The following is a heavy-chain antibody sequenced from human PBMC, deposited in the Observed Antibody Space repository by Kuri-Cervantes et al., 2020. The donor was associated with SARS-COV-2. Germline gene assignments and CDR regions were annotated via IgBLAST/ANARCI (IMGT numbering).Heavy chain of an antibody. Sequence: GGSLRLSCAASGFTFSSYAMSWVRQAPGKGLEWVSSISSSSSYIYYADSVKGRFIISRDNAKNSLYLQMNSLRAEDTAVYYCARGETGLGNDYWGQGTLVTVSS. CDR1: GFTFSSYA. CDR3: ARGETGLGNDY. J-gene: IGHJ4*02. D-gene: IGHD1-1*01. V-gene: IGHV3-21*01. CDR2: ISSSSSYI.